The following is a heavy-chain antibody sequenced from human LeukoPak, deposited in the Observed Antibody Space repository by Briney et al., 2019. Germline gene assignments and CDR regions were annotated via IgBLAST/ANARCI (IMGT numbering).Heavy chain of an antibody. CDR1: GFTFSDYY. D-gene: IGHD3-9*01. V-gene: IGHV3-11*05. CDR2: ISSSSSYT. Sequence: GGSLRLSCAASGFTFSDYYMSWIRQAPGKGLEWVSYISSSSSYTNYADSVKGRFTISRDNAKNSLYLQMSSLRAEDTAVYYCARASALVLRYFDWLPRALGDALDIWGQGTMVTVSS. J-gene: IGHJ3*02. CDR3: ARASALVLRYFDWLPRALGDALDI.